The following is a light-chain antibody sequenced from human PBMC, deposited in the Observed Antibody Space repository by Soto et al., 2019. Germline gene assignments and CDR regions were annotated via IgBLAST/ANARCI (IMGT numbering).Light chain of an antibody. J-gene: IGLJ2*01. CDR3: CSYAGSDTML. Sequence: QSVLTQPASVSGSPGQSITISCTGTSSDVGSYNLVSWFQQRPGEAPKLMIYEGTKRPSGVSNRFSGSKSGNTASLTIFGLQAEDEAHYYCCSYAGSDTMLFGGGTKVTVL. V-gene: IGLV2-23*01. CDR1: SSDVGSYNL. CDR2: EGT.